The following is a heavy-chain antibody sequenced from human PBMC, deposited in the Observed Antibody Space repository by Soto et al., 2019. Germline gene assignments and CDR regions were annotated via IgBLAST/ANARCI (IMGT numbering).Heavy chain of an antibody. CDR1: GYTFTSYG. V-gene: IGHV1-18*01. D-gene: IGHD2-21*02. Sequence: ASVKVSCKASGYTFTSYGISWVRQAPGQGLEWMGWISAYNGNTNYAQKLQGRVTMTTDTSTSTAYMELRSLRAEDTAVYYCAKDPPIVVVTATQDYWGQGTLVTVSS. CDR2: ISAYNGNT. J-gene: IGHJ4*02. CDR3: AKDPPIVVVTATQDY.